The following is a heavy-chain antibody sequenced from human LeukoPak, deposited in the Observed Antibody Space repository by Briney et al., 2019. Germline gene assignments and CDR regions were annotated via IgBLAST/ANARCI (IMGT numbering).Heavy chain of an antibody. CDR3: AKNPYGDYGHYYYYMDV. D-gene: IGHD4-17*01. V-gene: IGHV3-30*18. J-gene: IGHJ6*03. Sequence: PGRSLRLSCAASGFTFSTYGMHWVRQAPGKGLEWVAVISYDGNKKYYADSVKGRFTISRDNSKNTLYLQMNSLRAEDTAVYYCAKNPYGDYGHYYYYMDVWGKGTTVTISS. CDR1: GFTFSTYG. CDR2: ISYDGNKK.